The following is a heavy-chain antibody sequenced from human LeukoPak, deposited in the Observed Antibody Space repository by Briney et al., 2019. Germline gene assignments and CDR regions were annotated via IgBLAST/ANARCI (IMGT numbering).Heavy chain of an antibody. CDR3: AREDHSNYNY. CDR2: IYSGGST. Sequence: GGSLRLSCAASGFTVSSNYMSWVRQAPVKGLEWVSVIYSGGSTYYADSVKGRFTISRDNSKNTVYLQMNSLRVEDTAVYYCAREDHSNYNYWGQGTLVTVSS. D-gene: IGHD4-11*01. CDR1: GFTVSSNY. V-gene: IGHV3-66*01. J-gene: IGHJ4*02.